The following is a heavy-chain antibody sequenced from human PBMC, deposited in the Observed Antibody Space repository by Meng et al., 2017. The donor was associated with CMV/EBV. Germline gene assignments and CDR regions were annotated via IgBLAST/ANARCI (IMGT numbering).Heavy chain of an antibody. J-gene: IGHJ4*02. V-gene: IGHV3-23*01. D-gene: IGHD3-22*01. CDR1: GCTFSSYA. Sequence: AAYGCTFSSYAMSWVRQAPGKGLEWVSAISGIGGSTYYADSVKGRFTISRDNSKNTLYLQMNSLRAEDTAVYYCARTYYYDSSGFGYWGQGTLVTVSS. CDR2: ISGIGGST. CDR3: ARTYYYDSSGFGY.